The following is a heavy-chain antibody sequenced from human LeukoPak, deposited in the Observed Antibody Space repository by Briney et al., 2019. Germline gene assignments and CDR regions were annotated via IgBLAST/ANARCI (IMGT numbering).Heavy chain of an antibody. CDR1: GGTFSSSA. D-gene: IGHD3-22*01. J-gene: IGHJ4*02. Sequence: GASVTVSCKASGGTFSSSAISWVRQAPGQGLEWMGGIIPIFGTANYAQKFQGRVTITADESTSTAYMELSSLRSEDTAVYCCASGEYYYDSSGYKYSFDYWGQGTLVTVSS. V-gene: IGHV1-69*13. CDR2: IIPIFGTA. CDR3: ASGEYYYDSSGYKYSFDY.